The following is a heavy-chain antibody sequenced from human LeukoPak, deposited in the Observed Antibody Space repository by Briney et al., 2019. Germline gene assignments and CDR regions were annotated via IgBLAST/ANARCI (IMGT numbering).Heavy chain of an antibody. CDR1: GYTFTSYY. V-gene: IGHV1-46*01. CDR3: ANSIAARNYFDY. Sequence: ASVKVSCKASGYTFTSYYMHWVRQAPGQGLEWMGIINPDGGSTSYAQKFQGRVTMTRDTSTSTVYMELSSLRSEDTAVYYCANSIAARNYFDYWGQGTLVTVSS. CDR2: INPDGGST. J-gene: IGHJ4*02. D-gene: IGHD6-6*01.